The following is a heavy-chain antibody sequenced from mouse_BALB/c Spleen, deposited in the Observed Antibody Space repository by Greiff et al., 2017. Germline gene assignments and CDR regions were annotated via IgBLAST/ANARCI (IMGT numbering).Heavy chain of an antibody. V-gene: IGHV1-69*02. CDR1: GYTFTSYW. Sequence: QVQLQQPGAELVKPGAPVKLSCKASGYTFTSYWMNWVKQRPGRGLEWIGRIDPSDSETHYNQKFKDKATLTVDKSSSTAYIQLSSLTSEDSAVYYCARWGLEEAYWGQGTLVTVSA. J-gene: IGHJ3*01. CDR3: ARWGLEEAY. CDR2: IDPSDSET. D-gene: IGHD2-4*01.